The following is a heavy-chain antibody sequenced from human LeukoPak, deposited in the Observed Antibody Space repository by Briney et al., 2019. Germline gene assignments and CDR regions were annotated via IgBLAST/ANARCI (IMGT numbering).Heavy chain of an antibody. J-gene: IGHJ4*02. Sequence: GGSLRLSCAASGFTFSSYSMNWVRQAPGKGLEWVPSISSSSSSYIYYADSVKGRFTISRDNAKNSLYLQMNSLRAEDTAVYYCARTMTTVTPPDYWGQGTLVTVSS. CDR1: GFTFSSYS. D-gene: IGHD4-11*01. V-gene: IGHV3-21*01. CDR3: ARTMTTVTPPDY. CDR2: ISSSSSSYI.